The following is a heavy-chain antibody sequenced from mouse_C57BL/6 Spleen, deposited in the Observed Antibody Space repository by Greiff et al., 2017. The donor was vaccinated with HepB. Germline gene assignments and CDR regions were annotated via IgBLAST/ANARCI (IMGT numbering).Heavy chain of an antibody. CDR3: ARRGPIASVVADWYFDV. CDR2: IDPEDGDT. CDR1: GFNIKDYY. J-gene: IGHJ1*03. Sequence: EVQGVESGAELVKPGASVKLSCTASGFNIKDYYMHRVKQRTEQGLEWIGRIDPEDGDTTYSPKFQGKATITADTSSNTAYLQLSSLTSEDTAGYYCARRGPIASVVADWYFDVWGTGTTVTVSS. D-gene: IGHD1-1*01. V-gene: IGHV14-2*01.